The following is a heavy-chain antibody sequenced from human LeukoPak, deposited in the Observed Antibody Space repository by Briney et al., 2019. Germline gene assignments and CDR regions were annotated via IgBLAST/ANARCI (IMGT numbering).Heavy chain of an antibody. CDR3: AALWPKVYYFDY. CDR1: GFTFSSYA. D-gene: IGHD2/OR15-2a*01. J-gene: IGHJ4*02. V-gene: IGHV3-30-3*01. CDR2: ISYDGSNK. Sequence: PGGSLRLSCAASGFTFSSYAMRWVRQAPGKGLEWVAVISYDGSNKYYADSVKGRFTISRDNSKNTLYLQMNSLRAEDTAVYYCAALWPKVYYFDYWGQGTLVTVSS.